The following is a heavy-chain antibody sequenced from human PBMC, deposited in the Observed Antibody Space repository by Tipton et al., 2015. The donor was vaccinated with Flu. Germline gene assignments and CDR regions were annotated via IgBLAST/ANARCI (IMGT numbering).Heavy chain of an antibody. CDR1: GGALSSFY. V-gene: IGHV4-59*01. Sequence: TLSLTCTVSGGALSSFYWNWIRQPPGKGLEWIGYIYYSGSISYNPSLKSRVTISVDTSKNQFSLKLSSVTAADTAVYYCAREWGDAFDIWGQGTMVTVSS. J-gene: IGHJ3*02. CDR2: IYYSGSI. CDR3: AREWGDAFDI. D-gene: IGHD3-16*01.